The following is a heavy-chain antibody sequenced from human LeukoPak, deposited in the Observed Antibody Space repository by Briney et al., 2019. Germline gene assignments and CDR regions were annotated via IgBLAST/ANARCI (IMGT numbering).Heavy chain of an antibody. V-gene: IGHV3-23*01. CDR2: ISGSGGST. CDR3: AKDGSVLYDFWSGYSRDAFDI. Sequence: GGSLRLSCAASGFTFSDSWMSWVRQAPGKGLEWVSAISGSGGSTYYADSVKGRFTISRDNSKNTLYLQMNSLRAEDTAVYYCAKDGSVLYDFWSGYSRDAFDIWGQGTMVTVSS. CDR1: GFTFSDSW. D-gene: IGHD3-3*01. J-gene: IGHJ3*02.